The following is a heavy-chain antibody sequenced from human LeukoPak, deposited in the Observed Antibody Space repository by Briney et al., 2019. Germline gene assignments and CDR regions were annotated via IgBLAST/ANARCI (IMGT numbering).Heavy chain of an antibody. V-gene: IGHV4-4*07. Sequence: SETLSRTCTVSGGSISSYYWSWIRQPAGKGLEWIGRIYTSGSTNYNPSLKSRVTMSVDTSKNQFSLKLSSVTAADTAVYYCARGQKSSSWYGQIDYWGQGTLVTVSS. J-gene: IGHJ4*02. CDR1: GGSISSYY. CDR3: ARGQKSSSWYGQIDY. CDR2: IYTSGST. D-gene: IGHD6-13*01.